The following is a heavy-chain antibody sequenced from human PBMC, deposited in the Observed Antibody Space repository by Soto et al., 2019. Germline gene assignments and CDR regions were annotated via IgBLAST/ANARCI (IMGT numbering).Heavy chain of an antibody. V-gene: IGHV3-53*04. J-gene: IGHJ6*03. Sequence: GGSLRLSCAASGFTVSSNYMSWVRQAPGKGLEWVSVIYSGGSTYYADSVKGRFTISRHNSKNTLYLQMNSLRAEDTAVYYCAKVDIVVVPAAIHTRRPRKDYMDVWGKGTTVTVSS. CDR2: IYSGGST. CDR1: GFTVSSNY. D-gene: IGHD2-2*01. CDR3: AKVDIVVVPAAIHTRRPRKDYMDV.